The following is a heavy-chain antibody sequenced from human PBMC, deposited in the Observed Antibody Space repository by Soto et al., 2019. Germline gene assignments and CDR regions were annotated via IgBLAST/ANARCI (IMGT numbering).Heavy chain of an antibody. V-gene: IGHV1-69*01. CDR3: ARGGTSGWLKGAYDV. CDR2: IIPMFGIP. J-gene: IGHJ3*01. CDR1: GGTLNKHA. D-gene: IGHD6-19*01. Sequence: QVQLVQSGAEVKKPGSSVKVSCRASGGTLNKHAITWVRRAPGQGLEWLGGIIPMFGIPNYPQKFQGRVTITADDSTNTSHMELIGLTSDDTAVYYCARGGTSGWLKGAYDVWGQRTMVTVSS.